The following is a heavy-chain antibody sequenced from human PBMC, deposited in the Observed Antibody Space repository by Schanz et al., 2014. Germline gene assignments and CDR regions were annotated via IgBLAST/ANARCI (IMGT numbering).Heavy chain of an antibody. D-gene: IGHD2-2*01. CDR1: SASIRTYY. J-gene: IGHJ4*02. CDR3: ARGRVVPAAPEFDY. CDR2: IYYSGST. Sequence: QVQLQESGPGLVKPSATLSLTCTVSSASIRTYYWSWIRQPPGKGLEWIGYIYYSGSTTYNPSLKSRVTISVDTSKKQFSLNLSSVTAADTAVYYCARGRVVPAAPEFDYWGQGILVTVSS. V-gene: IGHV4-59*01.